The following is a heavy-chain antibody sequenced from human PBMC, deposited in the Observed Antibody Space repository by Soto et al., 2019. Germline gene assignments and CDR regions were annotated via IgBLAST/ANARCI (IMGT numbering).Heavy chain of an antibody. Sequence: QVQLVQSGAEVKKPGASVKVSCKASGYTFTSYGISWVRQAPGQGLEWMGWISAYNGNTNYAQKLQGSVTRTTGTSTSTAYMELRSLRSEDTAAYYCARGDYYSGLDPCGQGTLVTVSS. V-gene: IGHV1-18*04. J-gene: IGHJ5*02. CDR1: GYTFTSYG. CDR3: ARGDYYSGLDP. D-gene: IGHD2-15*01. CDR2: ISAYNGNT.